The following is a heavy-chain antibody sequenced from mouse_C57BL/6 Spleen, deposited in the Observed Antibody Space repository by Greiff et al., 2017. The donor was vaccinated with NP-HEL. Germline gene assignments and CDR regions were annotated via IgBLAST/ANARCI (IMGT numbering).Heavy chain of an antibody. Sequence: EVQRVESEGGLVQPGSSMKLSCTASGFTFSDYYMAWVRQVPEKGLEWVANINYDGSSTYYLDSLKSRFIISRDNAKNILYLQMSSLKSEDTATYYCARDSRQYFDYWGQGTTLTVSS. V-gene: IGHV5-16*01. J-gene: IGHJ2*01. CDR3: ARDSRQYFDY. D-gene: IGHD3-2*01. CDR2: INYDGSST. CDR1: GFTFSDYY.